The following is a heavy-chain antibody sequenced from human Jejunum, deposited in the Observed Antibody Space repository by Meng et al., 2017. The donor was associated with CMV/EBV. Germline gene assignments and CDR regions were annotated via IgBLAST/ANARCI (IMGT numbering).Heavy chain of an antibody. CDR2: ISYIGNT. CDR1: GGSIRTGDYF. D-gene: IGHD1-14*01. V-gene: IGHV4-39*07. J-gene: IGHJ5*02. Sequence: QVQRFRPGPCLVEPSETLPLPSTVPGGSIRTGDYFWGWIRQPPGKGLEWIGSISYIGNTFFNPSLKTRVSISADTSKNQFSLNVNSLTAADTAVYYCARAPIRASRHNFFDPWGQGTLVTVSS. CDR3: ARAPIRASRHNFFDP.